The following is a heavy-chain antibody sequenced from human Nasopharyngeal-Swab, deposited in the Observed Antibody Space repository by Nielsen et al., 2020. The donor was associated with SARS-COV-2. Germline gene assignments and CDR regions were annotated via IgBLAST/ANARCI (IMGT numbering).Heavy chain of an antibody. V-gene: IGHV3-64*01. CDR3: ARGGSYYYYYGMDV. D-gene: IGHD3-16*01. CDR2: ISSNGGST. Sequence: RQSPGKGLEYVSAISSNGGSTYYANSVKGRFTISRDNSKNTLYLQMGSLRAEDMAVYYCARGGSYYYYYGMDVWGQGTTVTVSS. J-gene: IGHJ6*02.